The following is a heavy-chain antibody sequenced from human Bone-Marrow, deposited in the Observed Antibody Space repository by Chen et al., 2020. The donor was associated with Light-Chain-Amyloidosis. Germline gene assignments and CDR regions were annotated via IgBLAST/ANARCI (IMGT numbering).Heavy chain of an antibody. D-gene: IGHD5-12*01. V-gene: IGHV5-51*01. CDR3: ARRRDGYNFDY. CDR1: GYTFPNYW. Sequence: EVQLEQSGPEVKKPGESLKISCKGSGYTFPNYWIGWVRQMPGKGLEWMGVIYPDDSDARYSPYFEGQVTITADKSITTAYRQWRSLKASDTAMYYCARRRDGYNFDYWGQGTLVTGSS. CDR2: IYPDDSDA. J-gene: IGHJ4*02.